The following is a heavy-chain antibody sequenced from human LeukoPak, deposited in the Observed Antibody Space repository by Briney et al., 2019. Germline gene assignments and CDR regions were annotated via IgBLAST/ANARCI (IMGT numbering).Heavy chain of an antibody. Sequence: SDTLSLTCSLSGRSINSYYWSWIRQPPGKGLAWIGYISYSGSTNHKPPLKSRVTIYVDTSKDQFSVKLSSVTAADRGVYYCARHLGIDLRDACDVWGEETLVRVFS. CDR2: ISYSGST. J-gene: IGHJ3*01. V-gene: IGHV4-59*08. D-gene: IGHD3-16*01. CDR1: GRSINSYY. CDR3: ARHLGIDLRDACDV.